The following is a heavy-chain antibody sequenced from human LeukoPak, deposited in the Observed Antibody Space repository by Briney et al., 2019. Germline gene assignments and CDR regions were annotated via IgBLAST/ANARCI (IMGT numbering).Heavy chain of an antibody. CDR1: GFTFSDYY. CDR2: ISSSGSTI. CDR3: ARDSDYGSGPEYFDY. D-gene: IGHD3-10*01. Sequence: GGSLRLSCAASGFTFSDYYMSWIRQAPGKRLEWVSYISSSGSTIYYADSVKGRFTISRDSAKNSLYLQMNSLRAEDTAVYYCARDSDYGSGPEYFDYWGQGTLVTVSS. V-gene: IGHV3-11*04. J-gene: IGHJ4*02.